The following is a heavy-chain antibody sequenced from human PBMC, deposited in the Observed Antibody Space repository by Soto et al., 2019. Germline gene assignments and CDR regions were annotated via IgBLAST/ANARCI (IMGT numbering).Heavy chain of an antibody. V-gene: IGHV4-39*01. D-gene: IGHD1-26*01. J-gene: IGHJ4*02. CDR2: IYYSGST. CDR1: GGSISRSSYF. CDR3: ARELGGSIDY. Sequence: QLQLQESGPGLVKPSETLSLTCTVSGGSISRSSYFWGWVRQPPVKGLDWIGTIYYSGSTFYKPSLKSRVTISVDTSKNQFSLQLNSVTAADTAVYYCARELGGSIDYWGQGTLVTVSS.